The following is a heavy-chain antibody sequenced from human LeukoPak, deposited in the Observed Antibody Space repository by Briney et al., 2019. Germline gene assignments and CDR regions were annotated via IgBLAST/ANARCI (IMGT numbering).Heavy chain of an antibody. V-gene: IGHV1-69*05. CDR1: GGTFISCA. J-gene: IGHJ5*02. D-gene: IGHD5-18*01. CDR3: ASLRRGYSYPWWFDP. CDR2: IIPIFGTA. Sequence: SVKVSCKASGGTFISCAISWVRQAPGQGLEWMGGIIPIFGTANYAQKFQGRATITTDESTSTAYMELSSLRSEDTAVYYCASLRRGYSYPWWFDPWGQGTLVTVSS.